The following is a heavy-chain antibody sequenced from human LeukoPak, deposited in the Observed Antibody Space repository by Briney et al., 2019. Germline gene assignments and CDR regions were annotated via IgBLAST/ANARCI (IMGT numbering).Heavy chain of an antibody. V-gene: IGHV4-61*02. Sequence: SETLSLTCTVSGGSISSGSYYWSWIRQPAGKGLEWIGRIYTSGSTNYNPSLKSRVTISVDTSKNQSSLKLSSVTAADTAVYYCARALGGYFDYWGQGTLVTVSS. CDR1: GGSISSGSYY. J-gene: IGHJ4*02. D-gene: IGHD3-16*01. CDR2: IYTSGST. CDR3: ARALGGYFDY.